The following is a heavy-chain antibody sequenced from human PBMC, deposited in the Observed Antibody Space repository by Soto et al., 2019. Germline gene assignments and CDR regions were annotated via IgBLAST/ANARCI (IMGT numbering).Heavy chain of an antibody. CDR1: GGSISSGGYY. CDR2: IYYSGST. V-gene: IGHV4-31*03. CDR3: ARGPTTFFWFDP. Sequence: SETLSLTCTVSGGSISSGGYYWNWIRQHPGEGLEWIGYIYYSGSTYYNPSLRSRVTISVDTSKNQFSLKLSSVTAADTAVYYCARGPTTFFWFDPWGQGTLVTVSS. J-gene: IGHJ5*02. D-gene: IGHD3-16*01.